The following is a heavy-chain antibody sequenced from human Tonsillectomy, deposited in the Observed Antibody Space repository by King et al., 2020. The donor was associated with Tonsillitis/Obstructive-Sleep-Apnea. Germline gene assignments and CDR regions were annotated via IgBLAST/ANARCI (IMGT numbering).Heavy chain of an antibody. CDR3: ARTGSWYAYYHSYMDV. CDR1: GFPFSTYA. D-gene: IGHD6-13*01. Sequence: QLVQSGGGVVQPGRSLRLSCAASGFPFSTYAMHWVRQAPGKGLAWVAIISYDGTDKYYADSVKGRFTISRDNSKNTLYLQMNSLTAEDTAVYYCARTGSWYAYYHSYMDVWGKGTTVTVSS. CDR2: ISYDGTDK. V-gene: IGHV3-30*01. J-gene: IGHJ6*03.